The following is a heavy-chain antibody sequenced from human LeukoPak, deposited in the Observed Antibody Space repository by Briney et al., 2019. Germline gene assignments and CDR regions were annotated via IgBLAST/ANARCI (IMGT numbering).Heavy chain of an antibody. D-gene: IGHD3-22*01. CDR3: ARDQLTYYYDSSGYQDY. V-gene: IGHV3-66*02. J-gene: IGHJ4*02. CDR1: GFTVCSNY. Sequence: GGSLRLSCAASGFTVCSNYMSWVRQAPGKGLEWVSVIYSGGSTYYADSVKGRFTISRDNSKNTLYLQMNSLRAEDTAVYYCARDQLTYYYDSSGYQDYWGQGTLVTVSS. CDR2: IYSGGST.